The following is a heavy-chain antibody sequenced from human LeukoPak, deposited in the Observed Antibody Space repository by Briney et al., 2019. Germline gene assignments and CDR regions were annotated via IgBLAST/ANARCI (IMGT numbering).Heavy chain of an antibody. CDR1: GFTFSSYE. CDR3: ARARDCSGGSCYSWYYYYYMDV. D-gene: IGHD2-15*01. Sequence: PGGSLRLSCAASGFTFSSYEMNWVRQAPGKGLEWVSYISSSGSTIYYADPVKGRFTISRDNAKNSLYLQMNSLRAEDTAVYYCARARDCSGGSCYSWYYYYYMDVWGKGTTVTVSS. J-gene: IGHJ6*03. CDR2: ISSSGSTI. V-gene: IGHV3-48*03.